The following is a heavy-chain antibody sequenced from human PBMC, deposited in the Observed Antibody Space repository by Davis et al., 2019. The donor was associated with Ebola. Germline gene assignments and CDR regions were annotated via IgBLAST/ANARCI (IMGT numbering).Heavy chain of an antibody. CDR1: GFTFKDYY. CDR2: ISTSGSDT. V-gene: IGHV3-11*01. J-gene: IGHJ4*02. Sequence: SCAASGFTFKDYYMSWIRQAPGKPLEWISYISTSGSDTYYADSMKGRFSISRDNARNTLYLHINNARADDTAVYYCARMIIMVTLFDYWGQGSLVTVSS. D-gene: IGHD2-21*02. CDR3: ARMIIMVTLFDY.